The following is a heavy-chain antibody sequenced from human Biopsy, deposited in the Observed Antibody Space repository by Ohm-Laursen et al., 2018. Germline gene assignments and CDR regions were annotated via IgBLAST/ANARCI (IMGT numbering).Heavy chain of an antibody. CDR3: AGIVLGPTNNAFDI. CDR2: IYPGGGT. CDR1: GDSIRNYY. D-gene: IGHD1-26*01. J-gene: IGHJ3*02. Sequence: TLPLTCTVSGDSIRNYYWSWIRQAAGKGLEWIGRIYPGGGTIYNPSLKSRVTMSVDTSKNHFSLNLNSVTAADTAVYYCAGIVLGPTNNAFDIWGQGTMVTVSS. V-gene: IGHV4-4*07.